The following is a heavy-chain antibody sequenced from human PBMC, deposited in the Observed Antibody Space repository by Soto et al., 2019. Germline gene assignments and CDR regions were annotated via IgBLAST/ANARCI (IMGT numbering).Heavy chain of an antibody. J-gene: IGHJ4*02. D-gene: IGHD1-26*01. CDR1: GYNFSDYY. V-gene: IGHV1-2*02. CDR3: ARVRYRNVIHA. Sequence: QVQLVQSGSDVKKPGASFTVSCKASGYNFSDYYIHWVRQAPGQGLEWMGWIDPRNGGTKYAQKFQDRLTMTTDTSTSTAFMEPRRLRLDDTAVFFCARVRYRNVIHAWGLGTLVTVSS. CDR2: IDPRNGGT.